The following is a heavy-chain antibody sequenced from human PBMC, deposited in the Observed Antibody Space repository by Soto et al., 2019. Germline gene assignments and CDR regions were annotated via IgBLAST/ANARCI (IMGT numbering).Heavy chain of an antibody. CDR2: IIPIFGTA. CDR1: GGTFSSYA. Sequence: GASVKVSCKASGGTFSSYAISWVRQAPGQGLEWMGGIIPIFGTANCAQKFQGRVTITADESTSTAYMELSSLRSEDTAVYYCASDRGYYDSSGYEAWGKGTLVTVSS. J-gene: IGHJ5*02. D-gene: IGHD3-22*01. CDR3: ASDRGYYDSSGYEA. V-gene: IGHV1-69*13.